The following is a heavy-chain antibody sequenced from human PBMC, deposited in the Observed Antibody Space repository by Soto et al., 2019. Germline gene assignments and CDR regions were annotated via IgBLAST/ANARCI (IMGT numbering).Heavy chain of an antibody. J-gene: IGHJ6*02. Sequence: GGSLRLSCAASGFTFSSYAMSWVRQAPGKGLEWVSSISGSGGGTYYADSVKGRFTISRDNSKNTLYLQMNSLRAEDTAVYYCAKPLQQWLLQGSGVDVWGQGTTVTVSS. CDR2: ISGSGGGT. D-gene: IGHD6-19*01. CDR1: GFTFSSYA. V-gene: IGHV3-23*01. CDR3: AKPLQQWLLQGSGVDV.